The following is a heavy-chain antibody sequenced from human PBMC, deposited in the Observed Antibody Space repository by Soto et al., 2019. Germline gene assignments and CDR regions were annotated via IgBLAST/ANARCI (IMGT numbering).Heavy chain of an antibody. V-gene: IGHV3-23*01. D-gene: IGHD6-19*01. CDR1: GFTFSRYA. CDR2: ISGSGGST. J-gene: IGHJ4*02. Sequence: PGGSLRLSCAASGFTFSRYAMSWVRQAPGQGLEWVSAISGSGGSTYYADSVKGRFTISRDNSKNKLYRKMTSRRAEDTDVYSCAKDRDQQWRGTTGFDDWGQGTMVTVSS. CDR3: AKDRDQQWRGTTGFDD.